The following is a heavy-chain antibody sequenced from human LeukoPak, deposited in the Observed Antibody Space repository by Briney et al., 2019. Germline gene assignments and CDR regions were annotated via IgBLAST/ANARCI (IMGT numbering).Heavy chain of an antibody. Sequence: PGGSLRLSCEASGFIVTSYYMTWVRQAPEKGLEWVSVIYSGGTTYYADSVKGRVAISRDNSKNTVFLQMNSVRAEDTAVYYCARSYSNHLFGMDVWGQGTTVTVSS. D-gene: IGHD4-11*01. CDR2: IYSGGTT. V-gene: IGHV3-66*01. CDR3: ARSYSNHLFGMDV. CDR1: GFIVTSYY. J-gene: IGHJ6*02.